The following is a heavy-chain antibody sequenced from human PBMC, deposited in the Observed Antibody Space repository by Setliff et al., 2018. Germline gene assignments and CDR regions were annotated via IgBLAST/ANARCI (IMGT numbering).Heavy chain of an antibody. D-gene: IGHD2-15*01. Sequence: ASVKVSCKASGYIFKSYGISWVRQAPGQGLEWMGWISSYNDVTNYAQRFQGRVTMTTDTSTSAAYMELRSLRSDDTAVYYCAISTLSICSGGSCPNAFDVWGRGTMVTVSS. CDR1: GYIFKSYG. CDR2: ISSYNDVT. CDR3: AISTLSICSGGSCPNAFDV. V-gene: IGHV1-18*01. J-gene: IGHJ3*01.